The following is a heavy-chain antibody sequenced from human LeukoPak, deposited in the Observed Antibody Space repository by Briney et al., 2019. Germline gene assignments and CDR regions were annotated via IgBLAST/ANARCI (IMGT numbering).Heavy chain of an antibody. Sequence: EASVKVSCKASGYTFTGYYVHWVRQAPGQGLEWMGWINPNSGGTNYAQKFQGRVTMTRDTSISTAYMELSRLRSDDTAVYYCARALTMVRGVMSPFNWFDPWGQGTLVTVSS. D-gene: IGHD3-10*01. CDR1: GYTFTGYY. CDR3: ARALTMVRGVMSPFNWFDP. J-gene: IGHJ5*02. CDR2: INPNSGGT. V-gene: IGHV1-2*02.